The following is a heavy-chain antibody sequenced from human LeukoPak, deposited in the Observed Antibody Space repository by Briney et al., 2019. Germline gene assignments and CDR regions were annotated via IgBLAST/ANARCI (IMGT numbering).Heavy chain of an antibody. Sequence: GGSLRLSCAASGFTFSSYAMSWVHQAPGKGLEWVSAISGSGGSTYYADSVKGRFTISRDNSKNTLYLQMNSLRAEDTAVYYCAKGPRSIAVLGWFDPWGQGTLVTVSS. J-gene: IGHJ5*02. CDR2: ISGSGGST. V-gene: IGHV3-23*01. CDR3: AKGPRSIAVLGWFDP. CDR1: GFTFSSYA. D-gene: IGHD6-19*01.